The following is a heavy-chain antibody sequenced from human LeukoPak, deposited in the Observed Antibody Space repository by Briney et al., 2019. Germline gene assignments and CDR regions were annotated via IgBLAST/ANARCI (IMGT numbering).Heavy chain of an antibody. CDR1: GFTFSDYY. D-gene: IGHD6-13*01. CDR2: ICSSGSTI. V-gene: IGHV3-11*01. J-gene: IGHJ6*03. CDR3: ARVPSSSWPYYYYMDV. Sequence: GGSLRLSCAASGFTFSDYYMSWICQAPGKGLGWVSYICSSGSTIYYADSVKGRFTISRDNAKNSLYLQMNSLRAEDTAVYYCARVPSSSWPYYYYMDVWGKGTTVTVSS.